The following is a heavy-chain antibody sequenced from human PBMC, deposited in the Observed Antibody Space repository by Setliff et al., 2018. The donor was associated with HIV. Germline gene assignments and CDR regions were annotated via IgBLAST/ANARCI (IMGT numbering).Heavy chain of an antibody. CDR2: ISSSGTNI. Sequence: SLRLSCAASGFTFSDYYMSWIRQAPGKGLEWVSYISSSGTNIYYVDSVKGRFTISRDNAKNSLYLQMNSLRAEDTAVYYCAREILSSSAIDYWGQGTPVTVTS. D-gene: IGHD6-6*01. CDR3: AREILSSSAIDY. J-gene: IGHJ4*02. CDR1: GFTFSDYY. V-gene: IGHV3-11*04.